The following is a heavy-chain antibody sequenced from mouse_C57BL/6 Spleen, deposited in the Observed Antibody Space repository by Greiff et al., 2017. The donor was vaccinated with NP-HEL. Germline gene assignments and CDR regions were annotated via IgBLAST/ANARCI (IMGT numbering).Heavy chain of an antibody. CDR1: GFTFSSYT. D-gene: IGHD1-1*01. CDR2: ISGGGGNT. V-gene: IGHV5-9*01. Sequence: EVQLVESGGGLVKPGGSLKLSCAASGFTFSSYTMSWVRQTPEKRLEWVATISGGGGNTYYPDSVKGRFTISRDNAKNTLYLQMSSLRSEDTALYYCARHEITTVVGYFDVWGTGTTVTVSS. CDR3: ARHEITTVVGYFDV. J-gene: IGHJ1*03.